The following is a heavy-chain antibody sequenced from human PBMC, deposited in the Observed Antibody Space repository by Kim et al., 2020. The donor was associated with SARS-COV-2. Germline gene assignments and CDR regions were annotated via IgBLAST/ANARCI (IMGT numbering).Heavy chain of an antibody. D-gene: IGHD3-22*01. J-gene: IGHJ3*02. CDR1: GGSISSYY. Sequence: SETVSLTCTVSGGSISSYYWSWIRQPPGKGLEWIGYIYYSGSTNYNPSLKSRVTISVDTSKNQFSLKLSSVTAADTAVYYCARVGYYDSSGYYYNAFDIWGQGTMVTVSS. CDR2: IYYSGST. CDR3: ARVGYYDSSGYYYNAFDI. V-gene: IGHV4-59*01.